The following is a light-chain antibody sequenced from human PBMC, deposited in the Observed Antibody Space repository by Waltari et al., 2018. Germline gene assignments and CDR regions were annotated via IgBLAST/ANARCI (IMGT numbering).Light chain of an antibody. Sequence: VLTQEPSLTVSPGGTVTLTCDSTPGVVPTNYYPNWFQQKPGQSPRTLIYDTDKKHSWTPARFSGSLLGGKAALTLSNVQPEDEADYYCSLYYGDARWVFGGGTKLTVL. CDR3: SLYYGDARWV. CDR2: DTD. V-gene: IGLV7-43*01. J-gene: IGLJ3*02. CDR1: PGVVPTNYY.